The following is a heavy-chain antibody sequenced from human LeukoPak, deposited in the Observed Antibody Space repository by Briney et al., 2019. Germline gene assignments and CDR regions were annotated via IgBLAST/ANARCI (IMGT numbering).Heavy chain of an antibody. Sequence: GGSLRLSCAASAFTFSDYYMSWLRQAPGKGLEWVSYISSSGSTTYYADSVKGRFTISRDNAKNSLYLQMNSLRAEDTAVYYCARGTCSGGSCYRAFDIWGQGTMVTVSS. J-gene: IGHJ3*02. V-gene: IGHV3-11*01. CDR2: ISSSGSTT. D-gene: IGHD2-15*01. CDR3: ARGTCSGGSCYRAFDI. CDR1: AFTFSDYY.